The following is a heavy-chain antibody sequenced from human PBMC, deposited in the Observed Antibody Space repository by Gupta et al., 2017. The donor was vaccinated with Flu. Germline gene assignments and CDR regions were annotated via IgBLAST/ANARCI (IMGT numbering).Heavy chain of an antibody. Sequence: QLQLQESGPGLVKPSETLSLTCTVSGGSISSSSYYWGWIRQPPGKGLEWIGSIYYSGSTYYNPSLKSRVTISVDTSKNQFSLKLSSVTAADTAVYYCATINYYYDSSGSYPYFDYWGQGTLVTVSS. CDR3: ATINYYYDSSGSYPYFDY. V-gene: IGHV4-39*01. CDR2: IYYSGST. J-gene: IGHJ4*02. CDR1: GGSISSSSYY. D-gene: IGHD3-22*01.